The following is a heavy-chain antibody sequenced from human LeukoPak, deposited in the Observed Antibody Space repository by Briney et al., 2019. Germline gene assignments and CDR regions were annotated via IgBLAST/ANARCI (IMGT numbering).Heavy chain of an antibody. CDR2: ISAYNGNT. CDR3: AREGFRYFGWLPLNSYGMDV. D-gene: IGHD3-9*01. Sequence: ASVKVTCNASGYTITSYGSSWIRQPPGQGLEWIGYISAYNGNTNYGQKLQGRVTMTTDTSTSTAYMELRSLRSDDTAVYSCAREGFRYFGWLPLNSYGMDVWGQGTTVTVSS. J-gene: IGHJ6*02. CDR1: GYTITSYG. V-gene: IGHV1-18*01.